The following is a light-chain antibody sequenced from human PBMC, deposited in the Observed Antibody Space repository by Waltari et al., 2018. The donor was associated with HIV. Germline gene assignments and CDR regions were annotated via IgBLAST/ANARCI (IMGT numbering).Light chain of an antibody. CDR2: EDN. Sequence: NFMLTQPHSVSESPGKTVTISCTRRSGSIASNYMQWYQQRPGRAPTTVIYEDNQRSSGVPDRFSGSIDSSSNSASLTISGLKTEDEADYYCQSYDSSYWVFGGGTKLAVL. V-gene: IGLV6-57*03. J-gene: IGLJ3*02. CDR3: QSYDSSYWV. CDR1: SGSIASNY.